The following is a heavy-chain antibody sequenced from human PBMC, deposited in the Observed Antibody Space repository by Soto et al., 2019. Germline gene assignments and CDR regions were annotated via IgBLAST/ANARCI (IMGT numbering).Heavy chain of an antibody. CDR3: ARDTGTVADHYYYGMDV. J-gene: IGHJ6*02. D-gene: IGHD6-19*01. CDR2: INAGNGNT. Sequence: ASVKVSCKAAGYTFTNYAMHWVRQAPGQRLEWMGWINAGNGNTKHSQKFQGRVTITRDASASTAYMELSSLRSEDTAVYYCARDTGTVADHYYYGMDVWGQGTTVTVSS. CDR1: GYTFTNYA. V-gene: IGHV1-3*01.